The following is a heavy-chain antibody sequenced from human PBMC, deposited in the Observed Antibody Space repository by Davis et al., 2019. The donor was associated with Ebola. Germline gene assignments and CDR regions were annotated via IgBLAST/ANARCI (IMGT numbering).Heavy chain of an antibody. D-gene: IGHD1-1*01. Sequence: GGSLRLSCAASGFIFSSYNLHWDRQTAGTWLGWVAVISVVGGNKNHADSVKGRFTISRDNSKNPLYLQMNSLRAEDTAVYYCAKDVLERPEVLYYYYGMDVWGQGTTVTVSS. V-gene: IGHV3-30*16. J-gene: IGHJ6*02. CDR1: GFIFSSYN. CDR2: ISVVGGNK. CDR3: AKDVLERPEVLYYYYGMDV.